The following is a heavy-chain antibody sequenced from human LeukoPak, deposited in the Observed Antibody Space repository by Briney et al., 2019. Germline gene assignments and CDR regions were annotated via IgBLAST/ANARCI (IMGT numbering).Heavy chain of an antibody. D-gene: IGHD3-22*01. V-gene: IGHV3-30*02. CDR3: AKDATYYDSSGYFDY. J-gene: IGHJ4*02. Sequence: GGSLRLSCAASGFTFSSYGMHWVRQAPGKGLEWVAFIRYDGSNKYYADSVKGRFTISRDNSKNTLYLQMNSLGAEDTAVYYCAKDATYYDSSGYFDYWGQGTLVTVSS. CDR1: GFTFSSYG. CDR2: IRYDGSNK.